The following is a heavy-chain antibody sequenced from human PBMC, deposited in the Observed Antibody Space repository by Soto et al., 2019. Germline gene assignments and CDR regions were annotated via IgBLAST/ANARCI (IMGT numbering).Heavy chain of an antibody. D-gene: IGHD6-13*01. Sequence: SQTLSLTCAISGDSVSSNSAAWNWIRQSPSRGLEWLGRTYYRSKWYNDYAVSVKSRITINPDTPKNQFSLQLNSVTPEDTAVYYCARDPIAAAGTDYYYGMDVWGQGTTVTVSS. CDR3: ARDPIAAAGTDYYYGMDV. CDR1: GDSVSSNSAA. J-gene: IGHJ6*02. CDR2: TYYRSKWYN. V-gene: IGHV6-1*01.